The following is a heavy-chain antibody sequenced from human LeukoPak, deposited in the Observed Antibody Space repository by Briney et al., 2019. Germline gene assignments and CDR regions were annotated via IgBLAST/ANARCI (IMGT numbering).Heavy chain of an antibody. J-gene: IGHJ4*02. CDR1: GFTFSSYW. Sequence: PGGSLRLSCAASGFTFSSYWMHWVRQAPGKGLVWVSRINSDGRSTSYADSVKGRFTISRDNAKNSLYLQLNSLRAEDTAVYYCARDRRDGYNLLDFWGQGTLVTVSS. D-gene: IGHD5-24*01. CDR2: INSDGRST. V-gene: IGHV3-74*01. CDR3: ARDRRDGYNLLDF.